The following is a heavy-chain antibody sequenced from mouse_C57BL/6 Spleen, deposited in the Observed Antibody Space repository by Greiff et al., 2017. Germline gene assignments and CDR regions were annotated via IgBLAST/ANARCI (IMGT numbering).Heavy chain of an antibody. CDR2: IDPSDSYT. CDR3: ARVRDGVLAY. Sequence: VQLQQPGAELVKPGASVKLSCKASGYTFTSYWMQWVKQRPGQGLEWIGEIDPSDSYTNYNQKFKGKATLTVDTSSSTAYMQLSSLTSEDSAVYYCARVRDGVLAYWGQGTLVTVSA. D-gene: IGHD2-3*01. J-gene: IGHJ3*01. CDR1: GYTFTSYW. V-gene: IGHV1-50*01.